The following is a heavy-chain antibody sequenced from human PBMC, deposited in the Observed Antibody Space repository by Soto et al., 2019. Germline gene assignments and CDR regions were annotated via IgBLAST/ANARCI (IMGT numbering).Heavy chain of an antibody. Sequence: ASVKVSCKASGYTFTSYDINWVRQATGQGLEWMGWMNPNSGNTDYAQKFQGRVTMTTDTSTSTAYMELRSLRSDDTAVYYCARVDCSGGSCYGVLDYWGQGTLVTVSS. CDR3: ARVDCSGGSCYGVLDY. V-gene: IGHV1-8*01. D-gene: IGHD2-15*01. J-gene: IGHJ4*02. CDR2: MNPNSGNT. CDR1: GYTFTSYD.